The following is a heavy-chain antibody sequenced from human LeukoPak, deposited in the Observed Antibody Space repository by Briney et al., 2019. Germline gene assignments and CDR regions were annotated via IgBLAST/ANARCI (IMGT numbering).Heavy chain of an antibody. CDR1: GYTFTSYY. J-gene: IGHJ4*02. CDR2: INPSGGST. CDR3: ARGRLRYCSGGSCLRTTFDY. Sequence: RASVRVSCKASGYTFTSYYMHWVRQAPGQGLEWMGIINPSGGSTSYAQKFQGRVTMTRDTSTSTVYMELSSLRSEDTAVYYCARGRLRYCSGGSCLRTTFDYWGQGTLVTVSS. D-gene: IGHD2-15*01. V-gene: IGHV1-46*01.